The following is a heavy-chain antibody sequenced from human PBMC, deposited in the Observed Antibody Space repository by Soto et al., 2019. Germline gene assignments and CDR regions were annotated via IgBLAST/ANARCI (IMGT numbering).Heavy chain of an antibody. V-gene: IGHV1-69*01. CDR3: ASTIVDDPFVPLYYYYGMDV. J-gene: IGHJ6*02. CDR2: IVPVFETT. CDR1: GGTFDSFA. D-gene: IGHD2-21*01. Sequence: QMQLVQSGAEVKEPGSSVKVSCKASGGTFDSFAISWVRQAPGQGREWLGGIVPVFETTNYAQKFQDRVTITADGSTGTAYLELRYVRSEDTATYYCASTIVDDPFVPLYYYYGMDVWGQGTTVTV.